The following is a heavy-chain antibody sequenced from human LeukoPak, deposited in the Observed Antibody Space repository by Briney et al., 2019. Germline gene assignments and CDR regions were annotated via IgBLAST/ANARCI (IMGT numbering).Heavy chain of an antibody. CDR1: GFTFSSHA. CDR3: ARDLNYYDSSGSNY. CDR2: ISDSGVST. Sequence: GGSLRLSCAASGFTFSSHAMSWVRLAAGKGLEWVSTISDSGVSTYYADSVKGRFTISRDNSKNTLYMQMNSLRAGDTAVYYCARDLNYYDSSGSNYWGQGTLVTVSS. D-gene: IGHD3-22*01. V-gene: IGHV3-23*01. J-gene: IGHJ4*02.